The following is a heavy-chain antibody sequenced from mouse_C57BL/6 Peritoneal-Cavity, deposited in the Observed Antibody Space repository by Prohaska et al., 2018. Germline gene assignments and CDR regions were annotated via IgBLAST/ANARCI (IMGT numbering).Heavy chain of an antibody. J-gene: IGHJ2*01. V-gene: IGHV1-61*01. CDR3: ARFRSNYFDY. Sequence: RPGSSVKLSCKASGYTFTSYWIVWVKQRPGQGLEWIGNIYPADSETHYNQKFKDKATLTVDKSSSTAYMKLKSLTSEDSAVYYCARFRSNYFDYWGQGTTLTVSS. D-gene: IGHD1-1*01. CDR2: IYPADSET. CDR1: GYTFTSYW.